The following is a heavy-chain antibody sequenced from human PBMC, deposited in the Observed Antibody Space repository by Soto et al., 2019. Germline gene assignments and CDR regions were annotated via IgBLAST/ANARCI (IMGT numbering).Heavy chain of an antibody. Sequence: EASVKGSCKASGGTFSSYAISWVRQAPGKGLEWMGGIIPIFGTANYAQKFQGRVTITADESTSTAYMELSSLRSEDTAVHYCAGVYSSDSYYFDYWGQGTLVTVSS. J-gene: IGHJ4*02. CDR1: GGTFSSYA. V-gene: IGHV1-69*13. CDR3: AGVYSSDSYYFDY. CDR2: IIPIFGTA. D-gene: IGHD6-25*01.